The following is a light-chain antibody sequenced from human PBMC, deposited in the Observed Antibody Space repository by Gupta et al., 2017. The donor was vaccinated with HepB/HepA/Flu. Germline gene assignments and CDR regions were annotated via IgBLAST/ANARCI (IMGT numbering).Light chain of an antibody. V-gene: IGKV3-11*01. Sequence: EIVLTQSPATLSLSPGERATLSCRASQSVSSYLAWYQQKPGQALRLLIYDASNRATGIPARFSGSGSGTDFTLTISSLEPEDFAVYYCQQRSNRPPRNTFGQGTKLEIK. CDR3: QQRSNRPPRNT. J-gene: IGKJ2*01. CDR1: QSVSSY. CDR2: DAS.